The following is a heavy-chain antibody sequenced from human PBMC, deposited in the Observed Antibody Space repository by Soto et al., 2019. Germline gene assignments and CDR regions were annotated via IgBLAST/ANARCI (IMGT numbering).Heavy chain of an antibody. Sequence: QVQLQESGPGLVKPSGTLSLTCAVSGDSVSSPYYWCWVRQPPGKGLEWIGEVFHTGTTSYNPSLRSRVTLSMDKSNNPFSLDLTSVTAADTAVYYCARSAGWYAVHSWGPGTLVIVSS. J-gene: IGHJ4*02. V-gene: IGHV4-4*02. CDR3: ARSAGWYAVHS. CDR2: VFHTGTT. CDR1: GDSVSSPYY. D-gene: IGHD6-19*01.